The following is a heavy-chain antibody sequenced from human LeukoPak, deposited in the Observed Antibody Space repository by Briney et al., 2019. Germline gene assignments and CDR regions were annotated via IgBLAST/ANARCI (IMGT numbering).Heavy chain of an antibody. V-gene: IGHV4-59*11. J-gene: IGHJ3*02. CDR1: GDSFSSHY. D-gene: IGHD4-17*01. CDR3: ARDLVTVTKGFDI. CDR2: ISYIGST. Sequence: PSETLSLTCVVSGDSFSSHYWTWIRQSPEKGLEWIGYISYIGSTNYNPSLKSRVTISIDTSKNQFSLKLRSVTAADRAVYYCARDLVTVTKGFDIWGQGTMVSVSS.